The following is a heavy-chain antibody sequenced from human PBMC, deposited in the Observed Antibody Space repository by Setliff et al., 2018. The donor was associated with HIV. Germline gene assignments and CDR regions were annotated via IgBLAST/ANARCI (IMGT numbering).Heavy chain of an antibody. CDR1: GYSFTTYA. CDR3: ARVPYRSAWFSGGHDAFDV. CDR2: ISAYNGNT. D-gene: IGHD6-19*01. J-gene: IGHJ3*01. V-gene: IGHV1-18*01. Sequence: ASVKVSCKASGYSFTTYAISWVRQAPGQGLEWMGWISAYNGNTKYVQKFQGRVTMTTDTSTSIVYMELRTLRSDDTAVYYCARVPYRSAWFSGGHDAFDVWGQGTMVTVSS.